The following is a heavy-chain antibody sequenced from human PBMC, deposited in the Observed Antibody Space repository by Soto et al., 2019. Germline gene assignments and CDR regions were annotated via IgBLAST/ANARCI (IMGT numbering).Heavy chain of an antibody. Sequence: ASVNVYCKGAGYRFTSYWIGWVRQMPGKGLEWMGIIYPGDSDTRYSPSFQGQVTISADKSISTAYLQWSSLKASDTAMYYCARLKLGSSWHFDYWGQGTLVTVSS. CDR2: IYPGDSDT. CDR1: GYRFTSYW. J-gene: IGHJ4*02. V-gene: IGHV5-51*01. D-gene: IGHD6-13*01. CDR3: ARLKLGSSWHFDY.